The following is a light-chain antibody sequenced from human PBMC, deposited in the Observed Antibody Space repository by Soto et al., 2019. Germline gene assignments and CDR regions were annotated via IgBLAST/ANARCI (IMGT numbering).Light chain of an antibody. V-gene: IGLV1-40*01. CDR3: QSYDSSLSGWV. Sequence: QSVLTQPPSVSGAPGQRLTIACTGSRSNIGAGYDVHWYQQLPGTAPKLLIYGNSNRPSGVPDRFSGSKSGTSASLAITGLQAEDEADYYCQSYDSSLSGWVFGGGTKVTVL. J-gene: IGLJ3*02. CDR1: RSNIGAGYD. CDR2: GNS.